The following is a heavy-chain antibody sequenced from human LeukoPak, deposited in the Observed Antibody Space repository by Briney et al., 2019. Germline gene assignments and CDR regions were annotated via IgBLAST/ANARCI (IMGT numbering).Heavy chain of an antibody. CDR2: ISYDGSNK. CDR3: ARRVTPNSFDY. J-gene: IGHJ4*02. CDR1: GFTFSSYG. D-gene: IGHD2-21*02. Sequence: GGSLRLSCAASGFTFSSYGMHWVRQAPGKGLEWVAVISYDGSNKYYADSVKGRFTTSRDNSKNTLYLQMNSLRAEDTAVYYCARRVTPNSFDYWGQGTLVTVSS. V-gene: IGHV3-30*03.